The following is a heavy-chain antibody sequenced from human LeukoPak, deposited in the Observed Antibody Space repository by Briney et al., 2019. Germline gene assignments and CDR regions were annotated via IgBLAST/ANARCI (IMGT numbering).Heavy chain of an antibody. D-gene: IGHD3-9*01. Sequence: SETLSLTCTVSGGSISSYYWSWIRQPAGKGLEWIGRIYTSGSTNYNPSLKSRVTISVDTSKNQFSLKLSSVTAADTAVYYCARMRDYDILTGYLYYFDYWGQGTLVTVSS. CDR2: IYTSGST. CDR3: ARMRDYDILTGYLYYFDY. V-gene: IGHV4-4*07. J-gene: IGHJ4*02. CDR1: GGSISSYY.